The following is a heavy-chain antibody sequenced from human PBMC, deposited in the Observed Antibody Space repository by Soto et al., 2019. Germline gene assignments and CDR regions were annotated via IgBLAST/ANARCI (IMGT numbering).Heavy chain of an antibody. CDR3: ARGLYYYDSSGDWGY. V-gene: IGHV3-48*02. Sequence: SLRLSCAASGFTFSSYSMNWVRQAPGKGLEWVSYISSSSSTIYYADSVKGRFTISRDNAKNSLYLQMNSLRDEDTAVYYCARGLYYYDSSGDWGYWGQGTLVNGS. CDR1: GFTFSSYS. D-gene: IGHD3-22*01. J-gene: IGHJ4*02. CDR2: ISSSSSTI.